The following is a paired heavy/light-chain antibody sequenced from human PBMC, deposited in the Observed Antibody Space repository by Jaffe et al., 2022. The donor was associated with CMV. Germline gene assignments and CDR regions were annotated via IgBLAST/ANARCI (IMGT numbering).Heavy chain of an antibody. CDR2: ISHSGST. V-gene: IGHV4-59*01. Sequence: QVQLQESGPGLVEPSETLSLSCTVSGGSISNYYWSWIRQPPGKGLEWIGYISHSGSTNYHPSLEGRVSISVDTSKNQFSLKLSSVSAADTAVYYCSRWSPWAHFWSGYSEYWGPGTLVIVSS. D-gene: IGHD3-3*02. J-gene: IGHJ4*02. CDR3: SRWSPWAHFWSGYSEY. CDR1: GGSISNYY.
Light chain of an antibody. CDR3: QQRSNWLT. J-gene: IGKJ4*01. Sequence: EIVLTQSPATLSLSPGERATLSCRASQSVSNYVAWYQQKPGQAPRLLIYDASNRATGIPARFSGSGSGTDFTLTISSLEPEDFAIYYCQQRSNWLTFGGGTRVEI. V-gene: IGKV3-11*01. CDR1: QSVSNY. CDR2: DAS.